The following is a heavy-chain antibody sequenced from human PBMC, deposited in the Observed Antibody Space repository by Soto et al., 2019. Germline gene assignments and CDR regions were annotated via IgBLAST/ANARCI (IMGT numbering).Heavy chain of an antibody. V-gene: IGHV4-39*01. D-gene: IGHD3-3*01. J-gene: IGHJ4*02. CDR3: ARHLNRYDFWSGPHNLGQNYYFDY. CDR1: GGSISSSSYY. Sequence: SETLSLTCTVSGGSISSSSYYWGWIRQPPGKGLEWIGSIYYSGSTYYNPSLKSRVTISVDTSKNQFSLKLSSVTAADTAVYYCARHLNRYDFWSGPHNLGQNYYFDYWGQGTLVTVSS. CDR2: IYYSGST.